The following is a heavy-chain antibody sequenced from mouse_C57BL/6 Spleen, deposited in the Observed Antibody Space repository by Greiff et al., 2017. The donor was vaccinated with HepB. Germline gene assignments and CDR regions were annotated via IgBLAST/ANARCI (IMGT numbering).Heavy chain of an antibody. V-gene: IGHV1-55*01. D-gene: IGHD2-2*01. CDR3: ARWGGYDWYFDD. CDR1: GYTFTSYW. J-gene: IGHJ1*03. Sequence: VQLQQPGAELVKPGASVKMSCKASGYTFTSYWITWVKQRPGQGLEWIGDIYPGSGSTNYNEKFKSKATLTVDTSSSTAYMQLSSLTSEDSAVYYCARWGGYDWYFDDWGTGTTVTVSS. CDR2: IYPGSGST.